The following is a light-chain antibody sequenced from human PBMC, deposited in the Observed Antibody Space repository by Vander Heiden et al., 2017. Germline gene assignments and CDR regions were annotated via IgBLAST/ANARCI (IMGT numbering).Light chain of an antibody. V-gene: IGLV2-11*01. J-gene: IGLJ1*01. CDR3: CSYAGSYTSYV. CDR1: SSDVGGYNY. CDR2: DVS. Sequence: QSQLTQRRSVTGCPGQSVTISCTGTSSDVGGYNYVSWYQQHPGKAPKLMIYDVSRRPSGVPDRFSGSKSGNTASLTISGLQAEDEADYYCCSYAGSYTSYVFGTGTKVTVL.